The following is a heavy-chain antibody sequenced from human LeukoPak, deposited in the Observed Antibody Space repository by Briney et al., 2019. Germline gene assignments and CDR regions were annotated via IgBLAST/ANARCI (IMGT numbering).Heavy chain of an antibody. J-gene: IGHJ4*02. CDR1: RFTFSSYA. CDR3: AKKWSSWSELDY. D-gene: IGHD6-13*01. CDR2: ISGSGGST. V-gene: IGHV3-23*01. Sequence: GGSLRLSCAAPRFTFSSYAMSWVRQAPGKGLEWVSAISGSGGSTYYADSVKGRFTISRDNSKNTLYLQMNSLRAEDTAVYYCAKKWSSWSELDYWGQGTLVTVSS.